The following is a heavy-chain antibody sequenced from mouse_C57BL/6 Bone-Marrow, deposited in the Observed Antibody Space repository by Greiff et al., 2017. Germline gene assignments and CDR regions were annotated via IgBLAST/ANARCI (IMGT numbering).Heavy chain of an antibody. CDR3: ARREYGYPDY. J-gene: IGHJ2*01. CDR2: INPNNGGT. D-gene: IGHD2-2*01. V-gene: IGHV1-18*01. CDR1: GYTFTDYN. Sequence: EVQLQQSGPELVKPGASVKIPCKASGYTFTDYNMDWVKQSHGKSLEWIGDINPNNGGTIYNQKFKGKATLTVDKSSSTAYMELRSLTSEDTAVYYCARREYGYPDYWCQGTTLTVSS.